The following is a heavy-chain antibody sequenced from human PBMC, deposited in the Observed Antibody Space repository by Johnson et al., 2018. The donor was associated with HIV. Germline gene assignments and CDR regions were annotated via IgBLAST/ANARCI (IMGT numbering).Heavy chain of an antibody. D-gene: IGHD3-22*01. Sequence: VQLVESGGGVVQPGRSLRLSCAASGFTFSDHDMHWVRQTEGIGLEWVSAIGTIGDTHYHGSVKGRFTISRDNAKNSLYLQMISLIADDTALYYCARATYYYDTSGYLTRPRAFDVWGQGTMVTVSS. CDR3: ARATYYYDTSGYLTRPRAFDV. CDR1: GFTFSDHD. CDR2: IGTIGDT. J-gene: IGHJ3*01. V-gene: IGHV3-13*01.